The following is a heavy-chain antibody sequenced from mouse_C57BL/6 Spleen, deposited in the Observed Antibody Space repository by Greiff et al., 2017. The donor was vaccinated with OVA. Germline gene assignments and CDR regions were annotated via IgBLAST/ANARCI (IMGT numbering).Heavy chain of an antibody. CDR2: IDPSDSYT. CDR1: GYTFTSYW. V-gene: IGHV1-50*01. Sequence: QVEQQQPGAELVKPGASVKLSCKASGYTFTSYWMQWVKQRPGQGLEWIGEIDPSDSYTNYNQKFKGKATLTVDTSSSTAYMQLSSLTSEDSAVYYCARFDYWGQGTTLTVSS. CDR3: ARFDY. J-gene: IGHJ2*01.